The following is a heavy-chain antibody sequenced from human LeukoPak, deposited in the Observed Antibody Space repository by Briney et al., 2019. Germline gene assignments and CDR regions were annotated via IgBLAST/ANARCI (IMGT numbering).Heavy chain of an antibody. V-gene: IGHV3-30*04. CDR2: ISYDGSNK. J-gene: IGHJ4*02. Sequence: GGSLRLSCAASGFTFSSYAMHWVRQAPGKGLEWVAVISYDGSNKYYADSVKGRFTISRDNAKNTLYLQMNSLRDEDTAVYYCARDWFHAIDYWGQGTLVTVPS. CDR1: GFTFSSYA. CDR3: ARDWFHAIDY. D-gene: IGHD2/OR15-2a*01.